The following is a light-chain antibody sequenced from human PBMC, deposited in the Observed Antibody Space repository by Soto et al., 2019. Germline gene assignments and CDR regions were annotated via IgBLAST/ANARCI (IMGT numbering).Light chain of an antibody. Sequence: EIVMTQSPATLSVSPGERATLSRRASQSVSSKLAWYQQKPGQAPRLLIYGASTRATGIPARFSGSGSGTEFTLTISSLQSEDFAVYYCQQYNNWPVAFGQGTKVEIK. CDR2: GAS. CDR3: QQYNNWPVA. V-gene: IGKV3-15*01. CDR1: QSVSSK. J-gene: IGKJ1*01.